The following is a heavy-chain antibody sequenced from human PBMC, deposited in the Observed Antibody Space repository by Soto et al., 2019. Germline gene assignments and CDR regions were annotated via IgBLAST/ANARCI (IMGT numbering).Heavy chain of an antibody. CDR2: IYYSGST. V-gene: IGHV4-39*01. J-gene: IGHJ4*02. Sequence: SETLSLTCTVSGGSISSSSYYWGWIRQPTGKGLEWIGSIYYSGSTSYNPSLKSRVTISVDTSKNQFSLKLSSVTTADTAVYYCAIWSNYFDYWGQGTLVTVSS. CDR3: AIWSNYFDY. D-gene: IGHD3-3*01. CDR1: GGSISSSSYY.